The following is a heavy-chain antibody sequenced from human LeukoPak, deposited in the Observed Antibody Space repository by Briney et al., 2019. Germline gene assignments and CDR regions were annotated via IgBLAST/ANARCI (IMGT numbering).Heavy chain of an antibody. V-gene: IGHV4-39*07. D-gene: IGHD6-13*01. CDR2: IYYSGST. CDR3: ARVVPIAAAGPFDY. CDR1: GGSISSSSYS. Sequence: PSETLSLTCTVSGGSISSSSYSWGWIRQPPGKGLEWIGSIYYSGSTYYNPSLKSRVTISVDTSKNQFSLKRSSVTAADTAVYYCARVVPIAAAGPFDYWGQGTLVTVSS. J-gene: IGHJ4*02.